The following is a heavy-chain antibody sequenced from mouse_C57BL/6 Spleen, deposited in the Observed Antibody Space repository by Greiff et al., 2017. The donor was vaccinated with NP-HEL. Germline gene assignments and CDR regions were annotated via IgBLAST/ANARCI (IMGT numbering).Heavy chain of an antibody. CDR3: ARRRTGAMDY. CDR2: IYPGSGNT. CDR1: GYTFTDYY. Sequence: QVQLKESGAELVRPGASVKLSCKASGYTFTDYYINWVKQRPGQGLEWIARIYPGSGNTYYNEKFKGKATLTAEKSSSTAYMQLSSLTSEDSAVYFCARRRTGAMDYWGQGTSVTVSS. J-gene: IGHJ4*01. V-gene: IGHV1-76*01.